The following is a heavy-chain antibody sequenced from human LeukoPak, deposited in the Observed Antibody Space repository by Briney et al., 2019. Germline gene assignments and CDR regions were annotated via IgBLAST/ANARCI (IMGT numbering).Heavy chain of an antibody. J-gene: IGHJ6*04. Sequence: PSEALSLTCTVSGGTINSGNYYWNWLRQHPGKGLEWIGYIYYTGRTYYNPSLERRVTIFVDTSKNQVSLKLSSVTAADTAVYFCARESYYDHVMDAWGKGTTVTVSS. CDR1: GGTINSGNYY. CDR3: ARESYYDHVMDA. D-gene: IGHD3-3*01. CDR2: IYYTGRT. V-gene: IGHV4-31*03.